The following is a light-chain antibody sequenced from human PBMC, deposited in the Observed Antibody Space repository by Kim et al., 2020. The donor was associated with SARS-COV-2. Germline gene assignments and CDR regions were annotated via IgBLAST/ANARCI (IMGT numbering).Light chain of an antibody. J-gene: IGLJ2*01. CDR3: CSYAGSYTVL. V-gene: IGLV2-11*01. CDR1: SSDVGGYNY. Sequence: GQSVTISCPGTSSDVGGYNYVSWYQQHPGKAPKLMIYDVSKRPSGVPDRFSGSKSGNTASLTISGLQAEDEADYYCCSYAGSYTVLFGGGTQLTVL. CDR2: DVS.